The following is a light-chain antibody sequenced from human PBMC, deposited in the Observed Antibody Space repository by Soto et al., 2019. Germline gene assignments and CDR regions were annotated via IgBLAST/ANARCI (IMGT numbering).Light chain of an antibody. CDR2: DAS. CDR1: QSVSTW. Sequence: DIQMTQSPSTLSPSVGDRVTITCRASQSVSTWLAWYQQKPGKAPNLLIYDASSLESGIPSRFSDSGSGTEFPLTISSLQPDELATYYYQQCDTKPWTFGQGTKVEIK. CDR3: QQCDTKPWT. J-gene: IGKJ1*01. V-gene: IGKV1-5*01.